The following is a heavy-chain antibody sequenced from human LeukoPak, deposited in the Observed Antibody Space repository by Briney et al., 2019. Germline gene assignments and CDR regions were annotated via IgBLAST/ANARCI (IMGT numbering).Heavy chain of an antibody. Sequence: GGSLRLSCAASGFTFSDYYMTWIRQAPGKGLEWVSYISSNGKTLYYVDSVKGRFTISRDNAKNSLYLQMNSLRAEDTAVYYCARDRGDYGKYSYYYYYMDVWGNGTTVTVSS. CDR1: GFTFSDYY. CDR2: ISSNGKTL. V-gene: IGHV3-11*04. D-gene: IGHD4-17*01. J-gene: IGHJ6*03. CDR3: ARDRGDYGKYSYYYYYMDV.